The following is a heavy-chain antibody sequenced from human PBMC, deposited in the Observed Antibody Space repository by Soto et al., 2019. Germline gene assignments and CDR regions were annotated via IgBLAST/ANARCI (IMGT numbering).Heavy chain of an antibody. CDR2: INSDGSSI. V-gene: IGHV3-74*01. Sequence: EVQLVESGGDLVQPGGFLRLSCATSGFTFSRYWMHWVRQVPGKGLVWVSRINSDGSSISYSDSVKGRFTISRDNAKNTLYLQMNCLRVEVTAVYYCARLPVDTITSLDYWGQGTLVTVSS. D-gene: IGHD3-3*01. CDR1: GFTFSRYW. J-gene: IGHJ4*02. CDR3: ARLPVDTITSLDY.